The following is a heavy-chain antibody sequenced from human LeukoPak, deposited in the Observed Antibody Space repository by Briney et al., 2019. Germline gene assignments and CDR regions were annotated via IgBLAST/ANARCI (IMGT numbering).Heavy chain of an antibody. CDR2: IYYSGST. Sequence: SSETLSLTCTVSGGSISSYYWSWIRQPPGKGLEWIGYIYYSGSTYYNPSLKSRVTISVDTSKNQFSLKLSSVTAADTAVYYCARAPSSSPTNYFDYWGQGTPVTVSS. D-gene: IGHD6-6*01. V-gene: IGHV4-59*12. CDR3: ARAPSSSPTNYFDY. J-gene: IGHJ4*02. CDR1: GGSISSYY.